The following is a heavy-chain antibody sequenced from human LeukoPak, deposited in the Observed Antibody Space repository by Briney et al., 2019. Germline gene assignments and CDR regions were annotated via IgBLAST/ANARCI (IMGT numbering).Heavy chain of an antibody. CDR3: ARAGDILTGYPYGMDV. V-gene: IGHV4-61*01. D-gene: IGHD3-9*01. CDR1: GGSVSSGSDY. CDR2: IYYSGST. J-gene: IGHJ6*02. Sequence: PSETLSLTCTVSGGSVSSGSDYWSWIRQPPGKGLEWIGYIYYSGSTNYNPSLKSRVTISVDTSKNQFSLKLSSVTAADTAVYYCARAGDILTGYPYGMDVWGQGTTVTVSS.